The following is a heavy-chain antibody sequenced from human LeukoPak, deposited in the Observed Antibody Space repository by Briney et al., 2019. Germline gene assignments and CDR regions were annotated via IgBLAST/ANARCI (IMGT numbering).Heavy chain of an antibody. J-gene: IGHJ3*02. CDR2: IKQDGSEK. D-gene: IGHD1-26*01. Sequence: VQPGGSLRLSCAASGFTFSSYWKSWVRQAPGKGLEWVANIKQDGSEKYYVDSVKGRFTISRDNAKNSLYLQMNSLRAEDTAVYYCARELVVGATISTDAFDIWGQGTMVTVSS. CDR3: ARELVVGATISTDAFDI. V-gene: IGHV3-7*01. CDR1: GFTFSSYW.